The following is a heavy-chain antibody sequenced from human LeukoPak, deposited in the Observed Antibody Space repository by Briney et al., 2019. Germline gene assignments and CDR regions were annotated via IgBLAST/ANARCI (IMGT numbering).Heavy chain of an antibody. D-gene: IGHD5-12*01. CDR3: ARGSKRWLQFGY. V-gene: IGHV1-2*02. J-gene: IGHJ4*02. CDR1: GYTFTGYY. CDR2: INPNSGGT. Sequence: ASVKVSCKASGYTFTGYYMHWVRRAPGQGLEWMGWINPNSGGTNYAQKFQGRVTMTRNTSISTAYMELSSLRSEDTAVYYCARGSKRWLQFGYWGQGTLVTVSS.